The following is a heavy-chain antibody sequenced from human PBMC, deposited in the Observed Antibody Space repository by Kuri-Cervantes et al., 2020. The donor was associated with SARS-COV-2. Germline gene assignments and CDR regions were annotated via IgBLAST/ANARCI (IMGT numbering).Heavy chain of an antibody. D-gene: IGHD1-1*01. CDR3: VRDGDHWNFDY. Sequence: GESLKISCAASGFTFSDYYMNWVRQAPGKGLVWVSRINPDGSYTNNADSVKGRFTLSRDNAKNMLFLQTNSLRAEDTAVYYCVRDGDHWNFDYWGQGTLVTVSS. CDR2: INPDGSYT. J-gene: IGHJ4*02. V-gene: IGHV3-74*01. CDR1: GFTFSDYY.